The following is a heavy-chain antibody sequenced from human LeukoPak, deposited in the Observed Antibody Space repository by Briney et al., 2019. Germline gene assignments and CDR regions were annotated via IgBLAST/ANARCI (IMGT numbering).Heavy chain of an antibody. CDR3: ARDKGLPQAFDL. CDR2: ISYSGTT. J-gene: IGHJ3*01. V-gene: IGHV4-59*01. Sequence: PSETLSLTCTVSGGSISSFYWSWIRQPPGKGLEYIGYISYSGTTSYNPSLKSRVTISVDTSKNQFSLKLNSVTAADTAVYYCARDKGLPQAFDLWGQGTMVTVSS. CDR1: GGSISSFY. D-gene: IGHD5/OR15-5a*01.